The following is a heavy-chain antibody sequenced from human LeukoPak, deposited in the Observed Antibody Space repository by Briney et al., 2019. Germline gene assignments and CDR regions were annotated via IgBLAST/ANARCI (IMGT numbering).Heavy chain of an antibody. Sequence: SETLSLTCTVSDASISGYYWSWILQPPGKGLEWIGSIHFSGSTNYNPSLRSRVTISVDTSKNQLSLKLSSVTAADTAVYYCARDLGGIYFDYWGQGTLVTVSS. CDR3: ARDLGGIYFDY. CDR1: DASISGYY. J-gene: IGHJ4*02. V-gene: IGHV4-59*01. CDR2: IHFSGST.